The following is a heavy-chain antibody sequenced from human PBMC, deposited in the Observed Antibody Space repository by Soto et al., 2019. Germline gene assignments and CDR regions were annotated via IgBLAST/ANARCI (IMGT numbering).Heavy chain of an antibody. CDR1: GFTSSSYA. CDR2: ISDGGERT. J-gene: IGHJ6*02. V-gene: IGHV3-23*01. D-gene: IGHD3-3*01. Sequence: LRLSCAASGFTSSSYAMSRVRQVPGKGLEWVSSISDGGERTDYRDSVRGRFTISRDNARFTLHLQMNSLRVDDTATYFCARDRSTDFGLDVWGQGTTVTVSS. CDR3: ARDRSTDFGLDV.